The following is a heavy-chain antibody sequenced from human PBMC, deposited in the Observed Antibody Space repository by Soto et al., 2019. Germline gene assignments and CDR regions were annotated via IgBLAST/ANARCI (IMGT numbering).Heavy chain of an antibody. Sequence: GGSLRSPVEPLGSPSVALLCTGSARLPGKGWSGLALIWYDGGDKYYADSVRGRFTISRDNSKNTLYLQMNSLRAEDTAIYYCARKKLTGPRWSEFDPWGQGTLVTVSS. CDR2: IWYDGGDK. CDR3: ARKKLTGPRWSEFDP. D-gene: IGHD3-3*01. J-gene: IGHJ5*02. V-gene: IGHV3-33*08. CDR1: GSPSVALL.